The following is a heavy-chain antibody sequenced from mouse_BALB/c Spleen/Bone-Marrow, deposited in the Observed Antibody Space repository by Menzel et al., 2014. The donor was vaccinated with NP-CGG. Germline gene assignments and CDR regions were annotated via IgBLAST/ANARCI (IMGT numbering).Heavy chain of an antibody. CDR1: GYTFTSYT. D-gene: IGHD2-14*01. CDR2: INPSSGFS. Sequence: QVQLQQSGAELARPGASVKMSCKASGYTFTSYTIHWVKQRPGQGLEWIGYINPSSGFSNYNQRFKDKATLTAVKSSNTAYMQLSSLTSEDSAVYYCARSAYYRSLLAYWGQGTLVTVSA. J-gene: IGHJ3*01. V-gene: IGHV1-4*01. CDR3: ARSAYYRSLLAY.